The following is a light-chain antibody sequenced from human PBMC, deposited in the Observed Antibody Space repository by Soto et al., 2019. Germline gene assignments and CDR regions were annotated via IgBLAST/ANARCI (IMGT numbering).Light chain of an antibody. Sequence: QSALTQPASVSGSPGQSITISCTGTSSDVGGYNYVSWYQQHPGKAPKLMIYDVSDRPSGVSSRFSGSESGNTASLTISGLQAEDEADYYCSSYTSRSTLVFGGGTKLTVL. CDR3: SSYTSRSTLV. CDR1: SSDVGGYNY. CDR2: DVS. V-gene: IGLV2-14*01. J-gene: IGLJ2*01.